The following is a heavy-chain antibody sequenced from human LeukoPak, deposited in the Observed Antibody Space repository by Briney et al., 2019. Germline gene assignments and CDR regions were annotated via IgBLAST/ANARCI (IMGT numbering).Heavy chain of an antibody. CDR1: GFTSSSYA. J-gene: IGHJ6*03. CDR2: ISGSGGST. Sequence: GGSLRLSCAGSGFTSSSYAMSWVRQAPGKGLEWVSAISGSGGSTYYADSVKGRFTISRDNSKNTLYLQMNSLRAEDTAVYYCAAVAGTRHYYYYYMDVWGKGTTVTVSS. CDR3: AAVAGTRHYYYYYMDV. V-gene: IGHV3-23*01. D-gene: IGHD6-19*01.